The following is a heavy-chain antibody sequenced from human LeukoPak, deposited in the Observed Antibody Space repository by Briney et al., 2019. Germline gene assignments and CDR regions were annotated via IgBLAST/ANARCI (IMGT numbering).Heavy chain of an antibody. CDR3: AKLSARRLAVAGYYFDY. CDR2: ISGSGGST. J-gene: IGHJ4*02. Sequence: GGSLRLSCAASGFTFNDYAMHWVRQAPGKGLEWVSAISGSGGSTYYADSVKGRFTISRDNSKNTLYLQMNSLRAEDTAVYYCAKLSARRLAVAGYYFDYWGQGTLVTVSS. V-gene: IGHV3-23*01. CDR1: GFTFNDYA. D-gene: IGHD6-19*01.